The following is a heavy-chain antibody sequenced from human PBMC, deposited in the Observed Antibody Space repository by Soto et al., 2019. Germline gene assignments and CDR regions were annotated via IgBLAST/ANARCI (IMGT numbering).Heavy chain of an antibody. CDR3: ASADGYSSSSDY. D-gene: IGHD6-6*01. Sequence: SETLSLTCAVSSGSISSSNLWSWVRQPPGKGLEWIGEIYHSGSTNYNPSLKSRVTISVDKSKNQFSLKLSSVTAADTAVYYCASADGYSSSSDYWGQGTLVTVSS. J-gene: IGHJ4*02. CDR1: SGSISSSNL. V-gene: IGHV4-4*02. CDR2: IYHSGST.